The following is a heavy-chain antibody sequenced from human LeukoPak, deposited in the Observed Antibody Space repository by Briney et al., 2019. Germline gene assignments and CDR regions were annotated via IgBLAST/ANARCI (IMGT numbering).Heavy chain of an antibody. J-gene: IGHJ3*02. CDR1: HDSFSSHY. CDR3: ARDLVTVTKGFDI. D-gene: IGHD4-17*01. Sequence: PSETLSLTCAGSHDSFSSHYWTWIRQPPGKGLEGIGYISYIGSTNYNPSLKSRVTISIDTSKNQFSLKLTSVTAADTAVYYCARDLVTVTKGFDIWGQGTMVSVSS. CDR2: ISYIGST. V-gene: IGHV4-59*11.